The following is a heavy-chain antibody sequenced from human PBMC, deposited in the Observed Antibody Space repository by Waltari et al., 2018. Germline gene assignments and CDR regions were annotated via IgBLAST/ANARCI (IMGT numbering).Heavy chain of an antibody. CDR3: ARGPWRFVGRLNYYYGMDV. CDR1: GGSFSGSF. J-gene: IGHJ6*02. D-gene: IGHD3-3*01. V-gene: IGHV4-34*01. Sequence: QVQLQQWGAGLLTPSETLSLTCAVSGGSFSGSFWNWIRQPPGKGLEWIGEINHSGSTNYNPSLKSRVTISVDTSKKQFSLKLSSVTAADTAVYYCARGPWRFVGRLNYYYGMDVWGQGTTVTVSS. CDR2: INHSGST.